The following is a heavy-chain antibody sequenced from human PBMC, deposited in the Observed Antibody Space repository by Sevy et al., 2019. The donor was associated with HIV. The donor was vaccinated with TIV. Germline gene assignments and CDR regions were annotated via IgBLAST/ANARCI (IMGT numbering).Heavy chain of an antibody. CDR2: ISGSSSTI. D-gene: IGHD2-2*01. CDR3: ARRDIVVVPAAMTLERPYYYYYMDV. J-gene: IGHJ6*03. CDR1: GFTFSSYS. Sequence: GGSLRLSCAASGFTFSSYSMNWVRQAPGKGLEWVSYISGSSSTIYYADSVKGRFTISRDNAKNSLYLQMNSLRDEDTAVYYCARRDIVVVPAAMTLERPYYYYYMDVWGKGTTVTVSS. V-gene: IGHV3-48*02.